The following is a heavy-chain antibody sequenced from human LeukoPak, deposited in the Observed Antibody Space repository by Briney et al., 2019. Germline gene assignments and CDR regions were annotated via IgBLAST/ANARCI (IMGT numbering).Heavy chain of an antibody. D-gene: IGHD4-23*01. CDR1: GGSFSGYY. CDR2: INHSGST. V-gene: IGHV4-34*01. Sequence: TSETLSLTCAVYGGSFSGYYWSWIRQPPGKGLEWIGEINHSGSTNYNPSLKSRVSISVDTSKNQFSLKLSSVTAADTAVYYCARSTTVVTPVDYWGQGTLVTVSP. J-gene: IGHJ4*02. CDR3: ARSTTVVTPVDY.